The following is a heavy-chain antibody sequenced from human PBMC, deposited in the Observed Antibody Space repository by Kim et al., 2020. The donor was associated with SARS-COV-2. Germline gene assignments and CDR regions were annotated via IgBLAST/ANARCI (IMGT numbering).Heavy chain of an antibody. Sequence: NYHPSIKSRVTISVDTSTNQFSLKLSAVSDADTAVYYCARGRVGSNYFDYWGQGTLVTVSS. J-gene: IGHJ4*02. CDR3: ARGRVGSNYFDY. V-gene: IGHV4-34*01. D-gene: IGHD1-26*01.